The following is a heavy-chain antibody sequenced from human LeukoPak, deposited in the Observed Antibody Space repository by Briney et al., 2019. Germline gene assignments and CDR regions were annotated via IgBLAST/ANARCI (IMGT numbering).Heavy chain of an antibody. CDR1: GFTFSNAW. J-gene: IGHJ4*02. CDR2: IKSKTDGGTT. D-gene: IGHD6-13*01. V-gene: IGHV3-15*01. CDR3: ARFDTSSWYEPFDY. Sequence: GGSLRLSCAASGFTFSNAWMNWVRQAPGKGLEWVGRIKSKTDGGTTDYAAPVKGRFTISRDDSKNTLYLQMNSLKTEDTAVYYCARFDTSSWYEPFDYWGQGTLVTVSS.